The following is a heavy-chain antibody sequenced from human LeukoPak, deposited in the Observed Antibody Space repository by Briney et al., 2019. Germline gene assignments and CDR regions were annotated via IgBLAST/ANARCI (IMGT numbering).Heavy chain of an antibody. CDR1: GFTFDDYA. CDR3: AREGYQQTSYYYYMDV. V-gene: IGHV3-9*01. CDR2: ISWNSGSI. D-gene: IGHD2-2*01. J-gene: IGHJ6*03. Sequence: PGGSLRLSCAASGFTFDDYAMHWVRQAPGKGLEWVSGISWNSGSIGYADSVKGRFTISRDNAKNSLYLQMNSLRAEDTAVYYCAREGYQQTSYYYYMDVWGKGTTVTVSS.